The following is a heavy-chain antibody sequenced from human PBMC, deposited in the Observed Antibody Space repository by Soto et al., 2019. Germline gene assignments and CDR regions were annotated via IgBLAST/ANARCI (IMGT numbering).Heavy chain of an antibody. CDR2: ISISISYI. Sequence: GGSLRLSCAASGFTFSSYSMNWVRQAPGKGLEWVSSISISISYIYYADSVKGRFTISRDNAKNSLYLQMNSLRAEDTAVYYFARGETITIFGVVIGDFIFDYWGQGTLVTVSS. D-gene: IGHD3-3*01. J-gene: IGHJ4*02. CDR3: ARGETITIFGVVIGDFIFDY. CDR1: GFTFSSYS. V-gene: IGHV3-21*01.